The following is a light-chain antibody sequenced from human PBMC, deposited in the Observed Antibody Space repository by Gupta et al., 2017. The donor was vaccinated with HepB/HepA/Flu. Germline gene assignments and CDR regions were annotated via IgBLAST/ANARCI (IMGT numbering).Light chain of an antibody. CDR3: QMYNNWPPTWA. CDR2: DVS. Sequence: EIVMTQSPATLSGSPGERVTLSCRASQSVASNLAWYQHKPGQAPRLLMYDVSTRATNIPAGFSGSGFGTEFTLTISSLQSDDFAVYYCQMYNNWPPTWAFGQGTKVEIK. J-gene: IGKJ1*01. CDR1: QSVASN. V-gene: IGKV3-15*01.